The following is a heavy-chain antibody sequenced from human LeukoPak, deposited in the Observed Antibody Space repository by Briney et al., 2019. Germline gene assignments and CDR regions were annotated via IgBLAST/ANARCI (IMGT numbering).Heavy chain of an antibody. CDR3: ARTYYDFWSGYYADNWFDP. CDR1: GGSISSYY. J-gene: IGHJ5*02. Sequence: PSETLSLTCTVSGGSISSYYWSWIRQPAGKGLEWIGRIYTSGSTNYNPSLKSRVTMSVDTSKNQFSLRLSSVTAADTAVYYCARTYYDFWSGYYADNWFDPWGQGTLVTVSS. CDR2: IYTSGST. D-gene: IGHD3-3*01. V-gene: IGHV4-4*07.